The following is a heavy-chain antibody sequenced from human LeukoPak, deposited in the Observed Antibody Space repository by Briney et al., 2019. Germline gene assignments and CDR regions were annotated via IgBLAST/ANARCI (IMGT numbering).Heavy chain of an antibody. D-gene: IGHD6-19*01. CDR2: ISGSGGST. J-gene: IGHJ3*02. CDR1: GFTVSSNY. V-gene: IGHV3-23*01. Sequence: GGSLRLSCAASGFTVSSNYMSWVRQAPGKGLEWVSAISGSGGSTYYADSVKGRFTISRDNSKNTLYLQMNSLRAEDTAVYYCARGVVLIAVAGNDAFDIWGQGTMVTVSS. CDR3: ARGVVLIAVAGNDAFDI.